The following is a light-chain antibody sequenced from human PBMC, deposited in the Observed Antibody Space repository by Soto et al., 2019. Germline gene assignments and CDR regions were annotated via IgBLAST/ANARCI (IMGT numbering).Light chain of an antibody. CDR2: RAS. J-gene: IGKJ5*01. Sequence: EVVMTQSPATLAGSPGETVTLSCRASQSLSGNLAWYQQKPGQAPRLLIFRASTRATGVPARFSGSGSGTEFTLTISSLQSEDFAVYYCQQYSNWPPITFGQGTRLEIK. V-gene: IGKV3-15*01. CDR3: QQYSNWPPIT. CDR1: QSLSGN.